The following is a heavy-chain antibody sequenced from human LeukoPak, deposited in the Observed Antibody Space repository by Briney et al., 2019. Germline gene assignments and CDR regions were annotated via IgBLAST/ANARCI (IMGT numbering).Heavy chain of an antibody. CDR1: GGPISSGGYY. CDR2: IYYSGST. CDR3: ARSGRQQPRRYWFDP. D-gene: IGHD6-13*01. J-gene: IGHJ5*02. Sequence: SETLTLTCTVSGGPISSGGYYWSWIPQHPGKGLDWIGYIYYSGSTYYNPYLKSRVTISVATSKKQFSLELSSVTAADTAVYYCARSGRQQPRRYWFDPWGQGTLVTVSS. V-gene: IGHV4-31*03.